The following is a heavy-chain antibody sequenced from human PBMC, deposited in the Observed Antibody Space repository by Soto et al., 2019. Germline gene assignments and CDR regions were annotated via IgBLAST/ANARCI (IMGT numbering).Heavy chain of an antibody. CDR3: ARDLTEENSR. CDR1: GFTFSSYW. J-gene: IGHJ3*01. Sequence: PGGSLRLSCAASGFTFSSYWMHWVRQAPGKGLVRVSRINSDGTTTNYADSVKGRFTISRDNAKNTLYLQMNSLRADDTAVYYCARDLTEENSRWGQGTMVTVSS. V-gene: IGHV3-74*01. CDR2: INSDGTTT.